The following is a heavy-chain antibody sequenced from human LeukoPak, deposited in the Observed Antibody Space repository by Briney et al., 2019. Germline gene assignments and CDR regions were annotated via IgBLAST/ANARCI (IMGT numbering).Heavy chain of an antibody. D-gene: IGHD3-10*01. Sequence: SETLSLTCTVSGGSISSYYWSWIRQPPGKGLEWIGDIYDSGSTNYNPSLKSRVTISVDTSKNQFSLKLSSVTAADTAVYYCARDLLWFGYFDYWGQGTLVTVSS. CDR2: IYDSGST. CDR1: GGSISSYY. V-gene: IGHV4-59*01. CDR3: ARDLLWFGYFDY. J-gene: IGHJ4*02.